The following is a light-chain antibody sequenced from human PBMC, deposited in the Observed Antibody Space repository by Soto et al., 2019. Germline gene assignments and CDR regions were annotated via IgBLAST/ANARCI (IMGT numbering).Light chain of an antibody. CDR3: QQYYSYPRT. J-gene: IGKJ1*01. CDR2: AAS. V-gene: IGKV1-8*01. Sequence: AIRMTQSPSSFSASTGDRVTITCRASQGISSYLAWYQQKPGKAPKLLIYAASTLQSGVPSRFSGSGSGTDFTLTISCLKSEDFATYYCQQYYSYPRTYGQGTKVESK. CDR1: QGISSY.